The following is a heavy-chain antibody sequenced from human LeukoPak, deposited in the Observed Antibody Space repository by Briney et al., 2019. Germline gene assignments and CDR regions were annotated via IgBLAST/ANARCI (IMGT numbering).Heavy chain of an antibody. D-gene: IGHD5-18*01. Sequence: GAPLKISCKGPGSRFPSYWIGWVRQMPGKGLEGMGIIYPGDSCTRYSPSFEGQVTISADKSNSTAYLQWSSLKASDTAMYYCARPWSPTYSYGYENDYWGQGTLVTVSS. V-gene: IGHV5-51*01. CDR2: IYPGDSCT. CDR1: GSRFPSYW. CDR3: ARPWSPTYSYGYENDY. J-gene: IGHJ4*02.